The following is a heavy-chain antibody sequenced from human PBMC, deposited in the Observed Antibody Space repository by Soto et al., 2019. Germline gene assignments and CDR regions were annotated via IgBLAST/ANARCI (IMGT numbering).Heavy chain of an antibody. Sequence: RGSLRLSCAASGFTFSSYWMSWVRQAPGKGLEWVANIKQDGSEKYYVDSVKGRFTISRDNAKNSLYLQMNSLGAEDTAVYYCARDGSRDTVVVPAAIRSYYYGMDVWGQGTTVTVSS. CDR1: GFTFSSYW. CDR3: ARDGSRDTVVVPAAIRSYYYGMDV. CDR2: IKQDGSEK. V-gene: IGHV3-7*01. D-gene: IGHD2-2*02. J-gene: IGHJ6*02.